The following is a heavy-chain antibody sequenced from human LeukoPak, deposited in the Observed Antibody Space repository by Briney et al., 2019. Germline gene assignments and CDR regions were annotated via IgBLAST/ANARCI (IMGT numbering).Heavy chain of an antibody. V-gene: IGHV3-23*01. CDR3: ARHIVVVPAAMTD. J-gene: IGHJ4*02. CDR1: GFTFSSYW. D-gene: IGHD2-2*01. CDR2: ISGSGGST. Sequence: GGSLRLSCAASGFTFSSYWMHWVRQAPGKGLEWVSAISGSGGSTYYADSVKGRFTISRDNSKNTLYLQMNSLRAEDTAVYYCARHIVVVPAAMTDWGQGTLVTVSS.